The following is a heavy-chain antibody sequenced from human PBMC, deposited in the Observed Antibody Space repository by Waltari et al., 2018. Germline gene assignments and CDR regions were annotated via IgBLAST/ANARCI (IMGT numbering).Heavy chain of an antibody. V-gene: IGHV3-23*04. CDR2: ISGSGGST. D-gene: IGHD6-13*01. J-gene: IGHJ4*02. CDR1: GFTSRSYA. Sequence: EVQLVESGGGLVQPGGSLSLSCAASGFTSRSYAMSWVRRAPGKGLEWVSAISGSGGSTYYADSVKGRLTISRDNSKNTLYLQMNSLRAEDTAVYYCAKEKQQLVRSFDYWGQGTLVTVSS. CDR3: AKEKQQLVRSFDY.